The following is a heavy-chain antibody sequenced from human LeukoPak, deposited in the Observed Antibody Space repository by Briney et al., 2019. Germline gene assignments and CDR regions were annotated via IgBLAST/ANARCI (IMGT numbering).Heavy chain of an antibody. CDR3: GRDRDNWYFDL. J-gene: IGHJ2*01. CDR1: GFTFSSYW. CDR2: IKQDGSEK. Sequence: GGSLRLSCAASGFTFSSYWMSWVRQAPGKGLEWVANIKQDGSEKYYVDSVKGRFTISRDNAKNSLYLQMNSLRAEDTAVYYCGRDRDNWYFDLWGRGTLVTVSS. V-gene: IGHV3-7*01.